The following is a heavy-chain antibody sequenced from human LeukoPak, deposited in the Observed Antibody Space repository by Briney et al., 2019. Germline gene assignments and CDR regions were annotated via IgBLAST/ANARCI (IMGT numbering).Heavy chain of an antibody. CDR3: ARDSSGWYYNWFDP. Sequence: PGGSLRLSCAASGFTFSTYWMHWVRQAPGQGLVWVSHINTDGSRTSYADSVKGRFTISRDNAKNTLYLQMNSLRAEDTAVYYCARDSSGWYYNWFDPWGQGTLVTVSS. CDR1: GFTFSTYW. J-gene: IGHJ5*02. CDR2: INTDGSRT. V-gene: IGHV3-74*01. D-gene: IGHD6-19*01.